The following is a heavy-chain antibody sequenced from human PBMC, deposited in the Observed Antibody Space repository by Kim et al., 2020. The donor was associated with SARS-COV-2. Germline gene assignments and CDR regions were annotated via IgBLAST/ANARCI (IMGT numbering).Heavy chain of an antibody. J-gene: IGHJ4*02. V-gene: IGHV1-69*13. CDR2: IIPIFGTA. Sequence: SVKVSCKASGGTFSSYAISWVRQAPGQGLEWMGGIIPIFGTANYAQKFQGRVTITADESTGTAYMELSSLRSEDTAVYYCARGSGSYFYYFDYWGQGTLVTVSS. CDR3: ARGSGSYFYYFDY. D-gene: IGHD1-26*01. CDR1: GGTFSSYA.